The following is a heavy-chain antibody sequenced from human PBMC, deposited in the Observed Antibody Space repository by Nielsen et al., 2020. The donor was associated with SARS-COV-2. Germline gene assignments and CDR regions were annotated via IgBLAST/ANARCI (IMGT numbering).Heavy chain of an antibody. D-gene: IGHD3-22*01. V-gene: IGHV4-61*01. CDR3: ARHTHDSSLVMNAEYFQH. Sequence: SETLSLTCTVSGGSVSSGSYYWSWIRQPPGKGLEWIGYIYYSGSTNYNPSLKSRVTISVDTSKNQFSLKLSSVTAADTAVYYCARHTHDSSLVMNAEYFQHWGQGTLVTVSS. J-gene: IGHJ1*01. CDR2: IYYSGST. CDR1: GGSVSSGSYY.